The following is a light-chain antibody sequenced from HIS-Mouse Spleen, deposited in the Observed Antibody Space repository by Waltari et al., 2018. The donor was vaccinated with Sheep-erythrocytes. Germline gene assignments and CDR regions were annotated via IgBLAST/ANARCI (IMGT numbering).Light chain of an antibody. CDR3: QAWDSSTVV. J-gene: IGLJ2*01. CDR1: KLGDKY. V-gene: IGLV3-1*01. CDR2: SDS. Sequence: SYELTQPPSVSVSPGQTASITCSGDKLGDKYACWYHQKPGQSPVLVIYSDSKRPSGIPERFSGSNSGNTATLTISGTQAMDEADYYCQAWDSSTVVFGGGTKLTVL.